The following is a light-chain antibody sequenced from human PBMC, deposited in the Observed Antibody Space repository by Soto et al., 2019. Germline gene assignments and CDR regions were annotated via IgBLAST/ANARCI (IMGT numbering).Light chain of an antibody. CDR1: SSSKW. CDR2: DVS. CDR3: QHTTDFT. Sequence: DIQMTQSPSTLAASVGDTVTMTCRSSSKWLAWYQKKPGKAPKLLIYDVSNLERRVPPRVSGSTSGAESTLTITGLQPDDLGTYYCQHTTDFTFGQGTKVEIK. J-gene: IGKJ2*01. V-gene: IGKV1-5*01.